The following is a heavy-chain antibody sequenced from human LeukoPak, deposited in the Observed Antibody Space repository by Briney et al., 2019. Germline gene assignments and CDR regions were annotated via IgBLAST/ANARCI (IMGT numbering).Heavy chain of an antibody. Sequence: PSETLSLTCTVSGDSISNGVKYWSWIRQHPGRGLEWIGYIYHSGRSYYNPSLKSRITMSVDTSKNQFSLNLSSVTAADTAVYYCARDQVECTGGTCQPRVGFDFWGQGTLVTVSS. CDR1: GDSISNGVKY. J-gene: IGHJ4*02. D-gene: IGHD2-8*02. V-gene: IGHV4-31*03. CDR3: ARDQVECTGGTCQPRVGFDF. CDR2: IYHSGRS.